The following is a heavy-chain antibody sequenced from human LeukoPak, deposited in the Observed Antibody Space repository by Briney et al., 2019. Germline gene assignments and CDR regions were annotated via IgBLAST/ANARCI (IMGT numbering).Heavy chain of an antibody. J-gene: IGHJ5*02. CDR1: GLTVSSNY. D-gene: IGHD3-3*01. CDR2: IYSDGST. Sequence: GGSLRLSCAASGLTVSSNYMSWVRQALGKGLEWVSVIYSDGSTYYAESVKGRFTIYRDNSKNTLYLQRNSLRAEDTAVYYCARSYYDFWSGYSPPEPWGQGTLVTVSS. CDR3: ARSYYDFWSGYSPPEP. V-gene: IGHV3-66*02.